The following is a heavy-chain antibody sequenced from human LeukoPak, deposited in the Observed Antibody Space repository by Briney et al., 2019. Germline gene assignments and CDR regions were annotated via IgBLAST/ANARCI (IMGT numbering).Heavy chain of an antibody. CDR3: TRDKLVASNDKYYFDF. Sequence: GGSLRLSCTASGFTFGDYAMSWFRQAAGKNLEWIGFIRRKVYGGTTEYAESVKGRFTISRDDSTSVAYLQMSSLTADDTAVYYCTRDKLVASNDKYYFDFWGQGTLVTVSS. D-gene: IGHD5-12*01. CDR1: GFTFGDYA. V-gene: IGHV3-49*03. CDR2: IRRKVYGGTT. J-gene: IGHJ4*02.